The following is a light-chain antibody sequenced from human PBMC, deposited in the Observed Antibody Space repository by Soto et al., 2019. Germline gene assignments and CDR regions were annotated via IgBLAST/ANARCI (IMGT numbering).Light chain of an antibody. CDR3: QSYDSSLSGNNV. Sequence: QAVVTQPPSVSGAPGQRVTISCTWSSSNIGAGYDVHWYQQLPGTAPKLLIYGNSNRPSGVPDRFSGSKSGTSASLAITGLQAEDEADYYCQSYDSSLSGNNVFGTGTQLTVL. V-gene: IGLV1-40*01. J-gene: IGLJ1*01. CDR1: SSNIGAGYD. CDR2: GNS.